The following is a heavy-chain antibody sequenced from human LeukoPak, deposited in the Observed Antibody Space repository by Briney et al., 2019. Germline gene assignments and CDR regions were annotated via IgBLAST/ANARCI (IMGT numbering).Heavy chain of an antibody. Sequence: GGSLRLSCAASGFTFSSYAMSWVRQAPGKGLEWVGRIKSKTDGGTTDYAAPVKGRFTISRDDSKNTLYLQMNSLKTEDTAVYYCTTVFFEGYYYIGRHDYWGQGTLVTVSS. J-gene: IGHJ4*02. CDR3: TTVFFEGYYYIGRHDY. CDR2: IKSKTDGGTT. D-gene: IGHD3-22*01. V-gene: IGHV3-15*01. CDR1: GFTFSSYA.